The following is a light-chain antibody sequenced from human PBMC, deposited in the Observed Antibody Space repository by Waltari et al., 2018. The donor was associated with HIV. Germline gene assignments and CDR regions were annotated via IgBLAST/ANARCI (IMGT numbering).Light chain of an antibody. Sequence: NFMLTQPHSVSESPGKTVTISCARSSGSISSNHVQWYQQRPGSAPTPVIYEDYQRPSGGPDRFSGSIDSSSNSASLTISELKTEDEADYYCQSYDSTNPCIFGTGTRVTVL. V-gene: IGLV6-57*03. J-gene: IGLJ1*01. CDR1: SGSISSNH. CDR3: QSYDSTNPCI. CDR2: EDY.